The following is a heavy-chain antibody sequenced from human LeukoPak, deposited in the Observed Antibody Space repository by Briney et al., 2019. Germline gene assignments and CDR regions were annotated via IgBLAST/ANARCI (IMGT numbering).Heavy chain of an antibody. Sequence: GSLRLSCGASGFTFSSYAMSWVRQAPGKGLEWVSGINDNGSTRFYAASVKGRFTSSRDNAKNSLYLQMNSLRAEDTAVYYCARSGFWSGYRFDYWGQGTLVTVSS. V-gene: IGHV3-23*01. CDR3: ARSGFWSGYRFDY. J-gene: IGHJ4*02. CDR1: GFTFSSYA. CDR2: INDNGSTR. D-gene: IGHD3-3*01.